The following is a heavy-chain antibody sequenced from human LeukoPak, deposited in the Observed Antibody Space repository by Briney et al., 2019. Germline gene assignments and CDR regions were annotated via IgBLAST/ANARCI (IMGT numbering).Heavy chain of an antibody. D-gene: IGHD1-26*01. V-gene: IGHV3-23*01. J-gene: IGHJ4*02. Sequence: GGTLRLSCAASGFTFSSYGMSWVRQAPGKGLQWVSVIIGSGSSTYYADSVKGRFTISRDNAKNSLYLQMNSLRAEDTAVYYCARDSGGGAPHKYWGQGTLVTVSS. CDR1: GFTFSSYG. CDR3: ARDSGGGAPHKY. CDR2: IIGSGSST.